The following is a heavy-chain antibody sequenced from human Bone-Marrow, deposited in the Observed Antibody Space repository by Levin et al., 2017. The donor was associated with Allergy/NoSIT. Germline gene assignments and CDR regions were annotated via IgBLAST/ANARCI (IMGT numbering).Heavy chain of an antibody. CDR1: GFTVSSNY. CDR3: ASKYSSSWLGWFDP. D-gene: IGHD6-13*01. V-gene: IGHV3-66*02. CDR2: IYSGGST. Sequence: PSETLSLTCAASGFTVSSNYMSWVRQAPGKGLEWVSVIYSGGSTYYTDSVKDRFTVSRDNSKNTLYLQMNSLRAEDTAVYYCASKYSSSWLGWFDPWGQGTLVTVSS. J-gene: IGHJ5*02.